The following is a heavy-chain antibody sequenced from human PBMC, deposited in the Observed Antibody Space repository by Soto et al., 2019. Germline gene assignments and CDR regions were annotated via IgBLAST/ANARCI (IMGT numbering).Heavy chain of an antibody. CDR1: GYTFTSYG. D-gene: IGHD6-13*01. Sequence: GASVKVSCKASGYTFTSYGISWVRQAPGQGLEWMGWISAYNGNTNYAQKLQGRVTMTTDTSTSTAYMELRSLRSDDTAVYYCARGTRQDSSSWYWYFDYWGQGTLVTVSS. CDR2: ISAYNGNT. J-gene: IGHJ4*02. CDR3: ARGTRQDSSSWYWYFDY. V-gene: IGHV1-18*01.